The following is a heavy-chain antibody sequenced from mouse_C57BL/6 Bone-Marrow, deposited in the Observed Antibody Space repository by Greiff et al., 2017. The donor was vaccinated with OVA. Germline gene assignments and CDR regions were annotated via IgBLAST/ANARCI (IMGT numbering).Heavy chain of an antibody. CDR2: ISSGGSYT. Sequence: EVQLVESGGDLVKPGGSLKLSCAASGFTFSSYGMSWVRQTPDKRLEWVATISSGGSYTYYPDSVKGRFTISRDNAKNTLYLQMSSLKSEDTAMYYCARLSLGFAYWGQGTLVTVSA. CDR1: GFTFSSYG. D-gene: IGHD6-2*01. V-gene: IGHV5-6*01. CDR3: ARLSLGFAY. J-gene: IGHJ3*01.